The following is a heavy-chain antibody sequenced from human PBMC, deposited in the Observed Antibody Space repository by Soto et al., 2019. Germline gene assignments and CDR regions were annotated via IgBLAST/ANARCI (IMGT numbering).Heavy chain of an antibody. CDR3: ARADDCTNGVYHEGYYGMDG. D-gene: IGHD2-8*01. CDR2: ISPYNGNT. J-gene: IGHJ6*02. CDR1: GYTFTSYG. Sequence: QVQLVQSGAEVRKPGASVKVSCKASGYTFTSYGISWVRQAPGQGLEWMGWISPYNGNTNYAQKLQGRVTMTADTHKNKAYMEQSSLRGDDAAVYYCARADDCTNGVYHEGYYGMDGWGQGTTVTVSS. V-gene: IGHV1-18*01.